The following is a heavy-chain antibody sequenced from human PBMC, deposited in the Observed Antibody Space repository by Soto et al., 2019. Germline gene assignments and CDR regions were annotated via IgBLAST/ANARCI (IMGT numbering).Heavy chain of an antibody. D-gene: IGHD2-15*01. Sequence: ASVKVSCKASGYTFTSYAMKWVRQAPGQGLEWMGWINTNTGNPTYAQGFTGRFGFSLDTSVSTAYLQICSLKAEDTAVYYCARDSDIYGMDVWGQGTTVTVSS. J-gene: IGHJ6*02. CDR3: ARDSDIYGMDV. CDR1: GYTFTSYA. V-gene: IGHV7-4-1*01. CDR2: INTNTGNP.